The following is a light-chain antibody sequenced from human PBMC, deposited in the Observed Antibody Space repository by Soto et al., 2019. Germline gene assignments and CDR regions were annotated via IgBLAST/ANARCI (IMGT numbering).Light chain of an antibody. J-gene: IGKJ1*01. CDR3: QQYGSSGT. Sequence: EIVMTQSPATLSVSPGERATLSCRASQTVSNSYLAWYQQKPGQAPRLLIYGTSSRATGIPDRFSGSGSGTDFTLTISRLEPEDFAVYYCQQYGSSGTFGQGTKVDIK. CDR1: QTVSNSY. CDR2: GTS. V-gene: IGKV3-20*01.